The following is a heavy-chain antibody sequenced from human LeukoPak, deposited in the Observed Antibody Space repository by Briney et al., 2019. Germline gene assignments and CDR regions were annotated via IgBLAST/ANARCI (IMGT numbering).Heavy chain of an antibody. CDR1: GYTFTSYY. CDR3: ARVSVVNDY. CDR2: INPSGGST. J-gene: IGHJ4*02. D-gene: IGHD4-23*01. Sequence: ASVKVSSKASGYTFTSYYMHWVRQAPGQGLEWMGIINPSGGSTRYAQKFQGRVTVTRDTSTSTVYMELSSLRSEDTAVYYCARVSVVNDYWGQGTLVTVSS. V-gene: IGHV1-46*01.